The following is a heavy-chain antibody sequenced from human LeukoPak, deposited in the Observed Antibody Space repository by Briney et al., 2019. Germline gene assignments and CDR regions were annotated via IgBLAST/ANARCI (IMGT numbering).Heavy chain of an antibody. J-gene: IGHJ4*02. V-gene: IGHV3-30-3*01. D-gene: IGHD3-10*01. CDR1: GFTFGNYV. Sequence: PGGSLRLSCAASGFTFGNYVIHGVRQAPGKGLEWVAVTSSDLNVKLYADSVKGRFTISRDNSRSTLYLQMNSLRPEDTAIYYCAREGYYGSGSPPSLYFDYWGQGTLVTVSS. CDR3: AREGYYGSGSPPSLYFDY. CDR2: TSSDLNVK.